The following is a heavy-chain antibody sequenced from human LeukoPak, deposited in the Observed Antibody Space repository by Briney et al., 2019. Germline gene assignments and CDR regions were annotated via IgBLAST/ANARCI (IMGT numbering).Heavy chain of an antibody. D-gene: IGHD3-3*01. Sequence: SETLSPTCTVSGGSISSCYWSWIRQPPGKGLEWIGYIHYSGSTNYNPSLKSRVTISVDTSKNQFSLKLSSVTAADTAVYYCARVADYDFWSGYYYFDYWGQGTLVTVSS. CDR3: ARVADYDFWSGYYYFDY. CDR1: GGSISSCY. CDR2: IHYSGST. V-gene: IGHV4-59*01. J-gene: IGHJ4*02.